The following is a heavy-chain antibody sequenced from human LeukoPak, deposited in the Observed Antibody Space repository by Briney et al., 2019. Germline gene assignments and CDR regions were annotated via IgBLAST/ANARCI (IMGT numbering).Heavy chain of an antibody. V-gene: IGHV1-69*05. CDR2: IIPIFGTA. CDR3: ARESYSGSYYDYFDY. D-gene: IGHD1-26*01. CDR1: GGTFSSYA. Sequence: GSSVKVSCKASGGTFSSYAIGWVRQAPGQGLEWMGGIIPIFGTANYAQKFQGRVTITTDESTSTAYMELSSLRSEDTAVYYCARESYSGSYYDYFDYWGQGTLVTVSS. J-gene: IGHJ4*02.